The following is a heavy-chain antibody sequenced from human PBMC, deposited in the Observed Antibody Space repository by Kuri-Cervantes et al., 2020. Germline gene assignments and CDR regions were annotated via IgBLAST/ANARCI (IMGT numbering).Heavy chain of an antibody. CDR3: AREWRGGSRSFGCSAFDI. CDR1: GYSFTSYY. V-gene: IGHV1-18*04. Sequence: ASVKVSCKASGYSFTSYYMHWVRQAPGQGLEWMGWISAYNGDTNYAQKLQGRVTMTTDTSTSTAYMELRSLRSDDTAVYYCAREWRGGSRSFGCSAFDIWGQGTMVTVSS. CDR2: ISAYNGDT. D-gene: IGHD1-26*01. J-gene: IGHJ3*02.